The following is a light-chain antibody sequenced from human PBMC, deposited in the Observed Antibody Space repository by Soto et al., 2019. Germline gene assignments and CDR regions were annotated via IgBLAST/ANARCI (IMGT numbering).Light chain of an antibody. CDR3: QKYNSAPPFT. Sequence: DIQMTQSPSSLSASVGDRVTITCRASQGIANSLAWYQQKPGEVPKLLIYAASTLHSGVPSRFSGSGSGTDFTFTISSLQPEDVASYYCQKYNSAPPFTFGPGTKVDIK. J-gene: IGKJ3*01. CDR1: QGIANS. CDR2: AAS. V-gene: IGKV1-27*01.